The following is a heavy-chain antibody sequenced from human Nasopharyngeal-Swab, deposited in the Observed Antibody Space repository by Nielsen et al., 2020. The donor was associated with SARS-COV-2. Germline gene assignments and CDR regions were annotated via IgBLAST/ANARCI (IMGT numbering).Heavy chain of an antibody. V-gene: IGHV3-30*03. Sequence: GESLKISCAASGFTFSSYGMHWVRQAPGKGLEWVAVISYDGSNKYYADSVKGRFTISRDNAKNSLYLQMNSLRAEGTAVYYCARVEIAAAGTGNFDYWGQGTLVTVSS. CDR1: GFTFSSYG. CDR3: ARVEIAAAGTGNFDY. J-gene: IGHJ4*02. D-gene: IGHD6-13*01. CDR2: ISYDGSNK.